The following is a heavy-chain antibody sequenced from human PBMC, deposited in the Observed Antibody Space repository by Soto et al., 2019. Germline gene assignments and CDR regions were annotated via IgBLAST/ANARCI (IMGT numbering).Heavy chain of an antibody. J-gene: IGHJ6*02. D-gene: IGHD1-26*01. CDR2: TIPVFGTA. CDR3: ARGGYSGSYRLYYYYAMDV. V-gene: IGHV1-69*13. CDR1: GGTFSTYA. Sequence: SVKVSCKASGGTFSTYAITWVRQAPGQGLEWMGGTIPVFGTANYAQKFQGRVTITADESTSTAYMELTSLRSEDTAVYYCARGGYSGSYRLYYYYAMDVRGQGTTVTVSS.